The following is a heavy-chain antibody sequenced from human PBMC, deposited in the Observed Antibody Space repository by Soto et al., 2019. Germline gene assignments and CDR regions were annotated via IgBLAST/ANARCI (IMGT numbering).Heavy chain of an antibody. CDR2: FIPIFVSA. Sequence: QLHLVQSGAEVKKAGSSVKVSCKASGGTVSSYAITWVRQAPGKGLEWMGVFIPIFVSAHYAPKFQGRITITADESTSTAYMELSGLTSEDTAIYYCAKSRYSDSSGDFYDYWGQGTLVTVSS. CDR1: GGTVSSYA. J-gene: IGHJ4*02. D-gene: IGHD3-22*01. V-gene: IGHV1-69*01. CDR3: AKSRYSDSSGDFYDY.